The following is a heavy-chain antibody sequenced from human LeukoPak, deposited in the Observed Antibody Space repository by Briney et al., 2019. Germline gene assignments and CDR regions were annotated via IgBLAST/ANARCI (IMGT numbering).Heavy chain of an antibody. Sequence: GASVKVSCKASGYTFTGYYMHWVRQAPGQGLEWMGWINPNSGGTNYAQKFQGRVTMTRDTSISTAYMELSRLRSDDTAVYYCARDSNYVNYYGSGSYFDYWGQGTLVTVSS. V-gene: IGHV1-2*02. CDR3: ARDSNYVNYYGSGSYFDY. D-gene: IGHD3-10*01. J-gene: IGHJ4*02. CDR1: GYTFTGYY. CDR2: INPNSGGT.